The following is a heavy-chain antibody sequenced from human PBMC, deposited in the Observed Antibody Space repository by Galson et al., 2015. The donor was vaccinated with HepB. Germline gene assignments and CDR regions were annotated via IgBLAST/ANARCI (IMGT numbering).Heavy chain of an antibody. D-gene: IGHD3-3*01. CDR3: AAQNPGRATLRFLEWSDDAFDI. CDR1: GFTFSSYG. V-gene: IGHV3-30*03. Sequence: SLRLSCAASGFTFSSYGMHWVRQAPGKGLEWVAIISYDGSKKYYADSVKGRFTISRDNSKNTLYLQMNSLRAEDTAVYYCAAQNPGRATLRFLEWSDDAFDIWGQGTMVTVSS. CDR2: ISYDGSKK. J-gene: IGHJ3*02.